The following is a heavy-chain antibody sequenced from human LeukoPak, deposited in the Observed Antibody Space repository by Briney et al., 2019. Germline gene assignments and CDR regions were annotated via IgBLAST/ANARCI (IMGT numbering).Heavy chain of an antibody. D-gene: IGHD6-19*01. CDR1: GGSFSGYY. CDR3: ARGRLKQWLVRYADYYYGMDV. Sequence: SETLSLTCAVYGGSFSGYYWSWIRQPPGKGLEWIGEINHSGSTNYNPSLKSRVTISVDTSKNQFSLKLSSVTAADTAVYYCARGRLKQWLVRYADYYYGMDVWGQGTTVTVSS. J-gene: IGHJ6*02. V-gene: IGHV4-34*01. CDR2: INHSGST.